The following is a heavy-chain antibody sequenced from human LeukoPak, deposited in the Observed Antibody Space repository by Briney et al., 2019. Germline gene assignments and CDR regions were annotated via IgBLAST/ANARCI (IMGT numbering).Heavy chain of an antibody. CDR2: IYPDDSDT. J-gene: IGHJ4*02. V-gene: IGHV5-51*01. Sequence: GESLNISCKGSGYRFSAYWIAWVRQMPGKGLEWMGIIYPDDSDTRYSPSFQGQVTISADKSISTAYLQWSSLRASDTAMYYCARRGYCSSTSCYSLDYWGQGTLVTVSS. CDR1: GYRFSAYW. CDR3: ARRGYCSSTSCYSLDY. D-gene: IGHD2-2*01.